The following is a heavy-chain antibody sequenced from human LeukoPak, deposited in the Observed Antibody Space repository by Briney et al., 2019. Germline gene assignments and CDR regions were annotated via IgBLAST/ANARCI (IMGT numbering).Heavy chain of an antibody. D-gene: IGHD4-17*01. J-gene: IGHJ4*02. Sequence: SETLSLTCTVSGDSISSGDYYWSWIRQPAGKGLEWIGRISSSGSTNYNPSLKSRVTISVDTSKNQFSLKLSSVTAADTAVYYCARSYGDYFDYWGQGTLVTVSS. CDR1: GDSISSGDYY. V-gene: IGHV4-61*02. CDR2: ISSSGST. CDR3: ARSYGDYFDY.